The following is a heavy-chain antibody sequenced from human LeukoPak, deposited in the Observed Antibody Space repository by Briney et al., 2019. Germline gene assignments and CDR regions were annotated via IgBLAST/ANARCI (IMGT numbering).Heavy chain of an antibody. J-gene: IGHJ4*02. CDR2: ISWDGSNI. CDR3: AKEGNYGTFAFEY. Sequence: PGGSLRLSCAASGFTFDDYAMHWVRQAPGKGLEWVSLISWDGSNIYYGDSVEGRFTISRDNSKRFLYLHMNSLRVEDTALYYCAKEGNYGTFAFEYWGQGALVTVSS. V-gene: IGHV3-43D*03. CDR1: GFTFDDYA. D-gene: IGHD1-7*01.